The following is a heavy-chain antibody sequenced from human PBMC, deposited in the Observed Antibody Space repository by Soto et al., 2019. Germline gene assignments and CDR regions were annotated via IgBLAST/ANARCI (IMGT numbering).Heavy chain of an antibody. D-gene: IGHD2-2*03. Sequence: SETLSLTCTVSGGSISSSSYYWGWIRQPPGKGLEWIGSIYYSGSTYYNPSLKSRVTISVDTSKNQFSLKLSSVTAADTAVYYCARLDSRYGMDVWGQGTTVTVS. CDR2: IYYSGST. CDR3: ARLDSRYGMDV. J-gene: IGHJ6*02. V-gene: IGHV4-39*01. CDR1: GGSISSSSYY.